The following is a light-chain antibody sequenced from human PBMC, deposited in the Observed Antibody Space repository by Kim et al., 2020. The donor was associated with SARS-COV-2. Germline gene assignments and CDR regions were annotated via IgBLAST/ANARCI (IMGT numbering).Light chain of an antibody. CDR1: SSNIGTNT. CDR2: STN. V-gene: IGLV1-44*01. CDR3: AAWDDSLNAYV. J-gene: IGLJ1*01. Sequence: QSVVTQPPSASGTPGQRVTVSCSGGSSNIGTNTVNWYQQLPGTAPKLLIYSTNQRPSGVPDRFSGSKSGTSASLAISGLQSEDEAAYYCAAWDDSLNAYVFGTGTKVTVL.